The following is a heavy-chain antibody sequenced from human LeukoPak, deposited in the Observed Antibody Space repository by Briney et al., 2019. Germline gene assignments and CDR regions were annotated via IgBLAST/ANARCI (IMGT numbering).Heavy chain of an antibody. CDR1: GCSISSSSYY. CDR3: ASVDGAY. J-gene: IGHJ4*02. Sequence: SETLSLTCTVSGCSISSSSYYWGWIRQPPGKGLEWIGSIYYSGSTYYNPSLKSRVTISVDTSKNQFSLKLSSVTAADTAVYYCASVDGAYWGQGTLVTVSS. V-gene: IGHV4-39*01. CDR2: IYYSGST. D-gene: IGHD4-17*01.